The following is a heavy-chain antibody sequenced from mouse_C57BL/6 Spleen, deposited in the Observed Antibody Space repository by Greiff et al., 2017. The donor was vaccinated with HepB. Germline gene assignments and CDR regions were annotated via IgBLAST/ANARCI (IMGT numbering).Heavy chain of an antibody. J-gene: IGHJ1*03. CDR2: ISYDGSN. Sequence: EVKLQESGPGLVKPSQSLSLTCSVTGYSITSGYYWNWIRQFPGNKLEWMGYISYDGSNNYNPSLKNRISITRDTSKNQFFLKLNSVTTEDTATYYCARRDYYGRYWYFDVWGTGTTVTVSS. D-gene: IGHD1-1*01. CDR1: GYSITSGYY. CDR3: ARRDYYGRYWYFDV. V-gene: IGHV3-6*01.